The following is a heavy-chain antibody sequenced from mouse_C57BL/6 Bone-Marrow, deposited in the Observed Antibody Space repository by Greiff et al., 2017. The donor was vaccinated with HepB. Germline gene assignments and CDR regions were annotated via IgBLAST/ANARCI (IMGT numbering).Heavy chain of an antibody. CDR2: ISSGGDYI. CDR3: TRAGANYGNSYWYFDV. V-gene: IGHV5-9-1*02. J-gene: IGHJ1*03. Sequence: EVQRVESGEGLVKPGGSLKLSCAASGFTFSSYAMSWVRQTPEKRLEWVAYISSGGDYIYYADTVKGRFTISRDNARNTLYLQMSSLKSEDTAMYYCTRAGANYGNSYWYFDVWGTGTTVTVSS. CDR1: GFTFSSYA. D-gene: IGHD2-1*01.